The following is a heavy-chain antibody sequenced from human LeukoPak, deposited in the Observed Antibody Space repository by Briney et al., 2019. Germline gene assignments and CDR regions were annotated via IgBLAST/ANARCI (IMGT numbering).Heavy chain of an antibody. J-gene: IGHJ4*02. CDR2: FDPEDGET. CDR1: GYTLTELS. D-gene: IGHD1-26*01. CDR3: ATYIEGAITLDY. V-gene: IGHV1-24*01. Sequence: ASVKVSCKVSGYTLTELSMHWVRQVPGKGLEWMGSFDPEDGETIYAQKFQGRVTMTEDTSTDTAYMELSSLRSEDTAFYCCATYIEGAITLDYWGQGTLVTVSS.